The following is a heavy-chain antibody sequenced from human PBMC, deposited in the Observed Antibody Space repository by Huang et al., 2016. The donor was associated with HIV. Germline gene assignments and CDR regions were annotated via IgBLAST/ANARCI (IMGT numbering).Heavy chain of an antibody. D-gene: IGHD3-22*01. Sequence: EVQLVESGGGLVQPGGSLRLSCAASGFSISSYWMHWVRQAPGKGLVGVSRIKSDGSSTSYADSGKGRFTISRDNAKNTLYLQMNSLRAEDTAVYYCARDPRIQSWLNFFDYWGQGTLVSVSS. CDR3: ARDPRIQSWLNFFDY. CDR2: IKSDGSST. V-gene: IGHV3-74*01. J-gene: IGHJ4*02. CDR1: GFSISSYW.